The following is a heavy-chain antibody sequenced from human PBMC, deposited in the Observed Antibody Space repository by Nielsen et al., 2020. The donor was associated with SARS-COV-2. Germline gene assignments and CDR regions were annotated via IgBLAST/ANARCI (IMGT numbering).Heavy chain of an antibody. Sequence: ASVKVSCKASGYTFTGYYMHWVRQAPGQGLEWMGWINSNSGGTNYAQKFQGWVTMTRDTSISTAYMELSRLRSDDTAVYYCAREGVLSSSFFDYWGQGTLVTVSS. CDR1: GYTFTGYY. CDR3: AREGVLSSSFFDY. D-gene: IGHD6-6*01. CDR2: INSNSGGT. V-gene: IGHV1-2*04. J-gene: IGHJ4*02.